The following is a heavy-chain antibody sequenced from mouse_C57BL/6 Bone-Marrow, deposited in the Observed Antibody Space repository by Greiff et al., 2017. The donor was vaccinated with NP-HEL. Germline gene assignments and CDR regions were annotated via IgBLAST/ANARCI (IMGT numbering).Heavy chain of an antibody. V-gene: IGHV5-17*01. CDR1: GFTFSDYG. CDR2: ISSGSSTI. J-gene: IGHJ1*03. Sequence: EVQVVESGGGLVKPGGSLKLSCAASGFTFSDYGMHWVRQAPEKGLEWVAYISSGSSTIYYADTVKGRFTISRDNAKNTLFLQMTSLRSEDTAMYYWARPVLLRYPWYFDVWGTGTTVTVSS. D-gene: IGHD1-1*01. CDR3: ARPVLLRYPWYFDV.